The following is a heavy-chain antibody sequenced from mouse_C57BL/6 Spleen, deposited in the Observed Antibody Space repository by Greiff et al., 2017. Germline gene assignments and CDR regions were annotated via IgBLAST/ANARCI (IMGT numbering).Heavy chain of an antibody. CDR1: GYTFTSYW. V-gene: IGHV1-64*01. CDR3: ARAGRDYAMDY. CDR2: IHPNSGST. J-gene: IGHJ4*01. Sequence: QVQLQQPGAELVKPGASVKLSCEASGYTFTSYWMHWVKQRPGQGLEWIGMIHPNSGSTNYNEKFKSKATLTVDKSSSTAYMQLSSLTSEDSAVYYCARAGRDYAMDYWGQGTSVTVSS.